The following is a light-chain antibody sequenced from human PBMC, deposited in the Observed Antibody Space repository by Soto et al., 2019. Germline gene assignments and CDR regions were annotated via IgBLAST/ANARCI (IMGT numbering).Light chain of an antibody. J-gene: IGLJ2*01. CDR2: EVS. CDR3: SSFAGNNNLV. CDR1: SSDVGGYNY. Sequence: SVLTQPPSASGSPGQSVTISCTGTSSDVGGYNYVSWYQQHPGKAPKLMISEVSKRPSGVPDRFSGSKSGNTASLTVSGLQAEAEADYYCSSFAGNNNLVFGGGTKLTVL. V-gene: IGLV2-8*01.